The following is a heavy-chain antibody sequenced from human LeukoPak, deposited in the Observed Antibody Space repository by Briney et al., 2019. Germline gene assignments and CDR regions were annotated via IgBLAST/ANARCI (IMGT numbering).Heavy chain of an antibody. CDR1: VFTFSAYT. CDR2: MSGIGGFV. Sequence: PGGSLRLSCAASVFTFSAYTMNWVRQAPGKGLEWVSSMSGIGGFVHYADSVKGRFTISRDNAKSSLYLQMNSLRAEDTAVYFCARDDYSDSPTYYNGMDVWGQGTAVTVSS. V-gene: IGHV3-21*01. CDR3: ARDDYSDSPTYYNGMDV. D-gene: IGHD4/OR15-4a*01. J-gene: IGHJ6*02.